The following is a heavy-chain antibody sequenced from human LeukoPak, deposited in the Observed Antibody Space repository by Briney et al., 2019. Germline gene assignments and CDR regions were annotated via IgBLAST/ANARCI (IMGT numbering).Heavy chain of an antibody. D-gene: IGHD6-13*01. Sequence: ASVKVSCKSSASTFTGYYMHWERQAPGQGLEWMGWINPNSGGTNYAQKFQGRVTMTRDTSISTAYMELSRLRSDDTAVYYCARADSSSWYYFDYWGQGTLVTVSS. CDR1: ASTFTGYY. CDR2: INPNSGGT. CDR3: ARADSSSWYYFDY. J-gene: IGHJ4*02. V-gene: IGHV1-2*02.